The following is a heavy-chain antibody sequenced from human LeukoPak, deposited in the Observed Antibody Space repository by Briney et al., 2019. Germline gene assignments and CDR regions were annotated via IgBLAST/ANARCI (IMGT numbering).Heavy chain of an antibody. CDR2: IESSSTYI. D-gene: IGHD6-19*01. CDR3: SRVLYSSGWVFGGYCAMDV. J-gene: IGHJ6*02. V-gene: IGHV3-21*01. CDR1: VFSFNSDR. Sequence: PGGSLTLSCAASVFSFNSDRMHWVRQAPWKGLEWVSSIESSSTYIYYADSVKGRFTVSRNNAENSLYLQMNSLRAEDTAVYYCSRVLYSSGWVFGGYCAMDVWGQGTTVTVSS.